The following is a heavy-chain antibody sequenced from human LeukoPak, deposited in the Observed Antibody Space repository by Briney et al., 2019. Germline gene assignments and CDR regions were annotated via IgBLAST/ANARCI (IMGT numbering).Heavy chain of an antibody. J-gene: IGHJ4*02. D-gene: IGHD2-15*01. CDR3: AQKGGTDH. CDR1: GFTFSSYS. CDR2: ISSSSSTI. Sequence: PGGSLRLSCAASGFTFSSYSMNWVRQAPGKGLEWVSYISSSSSTIYYADSVKGRFTISGDNAKNSLYLQMSSLRDEDTAVYYCAQKGGTDHWGQGTLVTVSS. V-gene: IGHV3-48*02.